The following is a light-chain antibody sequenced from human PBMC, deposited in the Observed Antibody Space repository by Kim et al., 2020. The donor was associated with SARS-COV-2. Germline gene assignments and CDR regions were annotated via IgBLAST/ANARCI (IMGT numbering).Light chain of an antibody. Sequence: PGQTARITCGGNNIGSKSVHCYQQKPGQAPVVVIYFDSDRPSGIPERFSGSNSGNTATLTISRVEAGDEADYYCQVWDSSSDHPGVFGGGTQLTVL. CDR3: QVWDSSSDHPGV. CDR2: FDS. CDR1: NIGSKS. J-gene: IGLJ3*02. V-gene: IGLV3-21*04.